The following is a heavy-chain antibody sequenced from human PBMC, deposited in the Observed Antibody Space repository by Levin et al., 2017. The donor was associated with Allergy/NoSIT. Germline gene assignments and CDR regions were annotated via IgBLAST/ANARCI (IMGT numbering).Heavy chain of an antibody. V-gene: IGHV3-23*01. J-gene: IGHJ4*02. CDR3: AQEPLTRYSYGES. Sequence: SCAASGFMFRNYDMSWVRQAPGRGLEWVSAITSRGRTYYAGSVRGRFAISRDDAKNTVYLQMYSLRAEDTGIYFCAQEPLTRYSYGESWGQGTQVTVSS. D-gene: IGHD5-18*01. CDR2: ITSRGRT. CDR1: GFMFRNYD.